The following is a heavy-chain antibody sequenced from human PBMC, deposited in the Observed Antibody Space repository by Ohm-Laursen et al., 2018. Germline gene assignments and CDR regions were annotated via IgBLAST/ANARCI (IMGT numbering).Heavy chain of an antibody. D-gene: IGHD3-16*01. Sequence: GSLRLSCTASGFSFSGNWMNWVRQTPGKGLELVANINPDGSQKYYVDSVRGRFTISRDNTKHSLYLQMNSLRAEDTAVYYCARVFRSGDLLRGQGTLVTVSS. V-gene: IGHV3-7*01. CDR1: GFSFSGNW. J-gene: IGHJ4*02. CDR2: INPDGSQK. CDR3: ARVFRSGDLL.